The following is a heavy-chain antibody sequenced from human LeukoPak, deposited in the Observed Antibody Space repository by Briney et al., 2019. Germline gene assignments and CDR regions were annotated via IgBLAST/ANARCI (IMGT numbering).Heavy chain of an antibody. V-gene: IGHV1-46*01. CDR3: AREGPMTTVTP. J-gene: IGHJ5*02. Sequence: ASVKVSCKASGYTFTSYYMHWVRQASGQGLEWMGIINPSGGSTSYAQKFQGRVTMTRDTSTSTVYMELSSLRSEDTAVYYCAREGPMTTVTPWGQGTLVTVSS. CDR1: GYTFTSYY. CDR2: INPSGGST. D-gene: IGHD4-17*01.